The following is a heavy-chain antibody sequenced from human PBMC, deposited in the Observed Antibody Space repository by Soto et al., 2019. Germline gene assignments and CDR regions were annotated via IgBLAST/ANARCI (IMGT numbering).Heavy chain of an antibody. CDR3: ARDGQQWLEIGWYFDL. V-gene: IGHV3-7*01. J-gene: IGHJ2*01. Sequence: GGSLRLSCAASGFTFSSYWMSWVRQAPGKGLEWVANIKQDGSEKYYVDSVKGRFTISRDNAKNSLYLQMNSLRAEDTAVYYCARDGQQWLEIGWYFDLWGRGTLVTVSS. CDR2: IKQDGSEK. CDR1: GFTFSSYW. D-gene: IGHD6-19*01.